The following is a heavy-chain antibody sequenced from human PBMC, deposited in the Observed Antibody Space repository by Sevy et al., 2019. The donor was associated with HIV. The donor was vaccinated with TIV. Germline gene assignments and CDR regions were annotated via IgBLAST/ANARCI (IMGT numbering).Heavy chain of an antibody. Sequence: GGSLRLSCAASGFTVSSKYMSWVRQAPGKGLEWVSVIYSGEYTYYADSVKGRFTISRDISKNTMNLEMNNLRAEDTASYYCATTWAHLYYYALDVWGQGTTVTVSS. CDR1: GFTVSSKY. V-gene: IGHV3-53*01. J-gene: IGHJ6*02. CDR3: ATTWAHLYYYALDV. D-gene: IGHD1-26*01. CDR2: IYSGEYT.